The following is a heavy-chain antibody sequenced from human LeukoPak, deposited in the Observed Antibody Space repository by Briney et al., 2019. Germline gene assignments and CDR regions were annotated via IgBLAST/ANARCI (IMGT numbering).Heavy chain of an antibody. Sequence: PSQTLSLTCTVSGGSISSGGYYWSWIRQHPGKGLEWIGYIYYGGSTYYNPSLKSRVTISVDTSKNQFSLKLSSATAADTAVYYCARGEPHDYGDYFYGMDVWGQGTTVTVSS. V-gene: IGHV4-31*03. CDR2: IYYGGST. D-gene: IGHD4-17*01. CDR1: GGSISSGGYY. J-gene: IGHJ6*02. CDR3: ARGEPHDYGDYFYGMDV.